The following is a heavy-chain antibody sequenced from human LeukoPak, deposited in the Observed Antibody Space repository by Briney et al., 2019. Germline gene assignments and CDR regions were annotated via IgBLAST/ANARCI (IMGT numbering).Heavy chain of an antibody. Sequence: GGSLRLSCAASGFTFRTYAMSWVCRAPGKGLEWGSAVRGSGSDTYYADSVKGRFTISRDNSKNTLYLQMNSLRAEDTAIYYCAKTSRVNSAYDSPFDYWGQGTLVTVSS. J-gene: IGHJ4*02. CDR3: AKTSRVNSAYDSPFDY. D-gene: IGHD5-12*01. CDR1: GFTFRTYA. CDR2: VRGSGSDT. V-gene: IGHV3-23*01.